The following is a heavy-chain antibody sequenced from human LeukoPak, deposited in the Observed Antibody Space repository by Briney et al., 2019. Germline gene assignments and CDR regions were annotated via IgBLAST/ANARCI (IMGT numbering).Heavy chain of an antibody. CDR3: ARVRWDGDYNTYYYFYMDV. CDR2: IKRDGSED. D-gene: IGHD4-17*01. Sequence: GGSLRLSCAASGFTFSSYEMNWVRQAPGKGLEWVANIKRDGSEDFYVDSVKGRFTIFRDNAENSLYLQMNSLRAEDTAVYYCARVRWDGDYNTYYYFYMDVWGKGTTVTISS. CDR1: GFTFSSYE. V-gene: IGHV3-7*04. J-gene: IGHJ6*03.